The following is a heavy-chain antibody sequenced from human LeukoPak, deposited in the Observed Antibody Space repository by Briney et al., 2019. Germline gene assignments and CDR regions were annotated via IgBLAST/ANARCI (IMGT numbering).Heavy chain of an antibody. Sequence: GGSLRLSCAASELTFSSYGMRWVRQAPGKGLVWVSRIESDGSSTSYADSVKGRVTISRDNAKNTLYLQMNRLRAEDTAVYYCARGFSSGSSLPFDYWGQGTLSPSPQ. CDR1: ELTFSSYG. CDR3: ARGFSSGSSLPFDY. J-gene: IGHJ4*02. V-gene: IGHV3-74*01. CDR2: IESDGSST. D-gene: IGHD3-10*01.